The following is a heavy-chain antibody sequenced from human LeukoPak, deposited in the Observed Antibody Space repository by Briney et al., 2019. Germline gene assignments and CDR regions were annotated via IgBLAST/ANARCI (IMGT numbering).Heavy chain of an antibody. CDR2: ISYDGSNK. D-gene: IGHD3-10*01. CDR3: ARDRPHRARGVMGRVNAFDI. V-gene: IGHV3-30-3*01. Sequence: GGSLRLSCAASGFTFSSYAMHWVRQAPGKGLEWVAVISYDGSNKYYADSVKGRFTISRDNSKNTLYLQMNSLRAEDTAVYYCARDRPHRARGVMGRVNAFDIWGQGTMVTVSS. J-gene: IGHJ3*02. CDR1: GFTFSSYA.